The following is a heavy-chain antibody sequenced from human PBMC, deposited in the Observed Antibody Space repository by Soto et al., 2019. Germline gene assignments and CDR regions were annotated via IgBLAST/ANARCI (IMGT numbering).Heavy chain of an antibody. CDR1: GFTFSSYT. J-gene: IGHJ4*02. CDR2: ISYDGSNK. CDR3: ARGAGIAVAGTSFEY. Sequence: VQLVESGGGVVQPGRSLRLSCAASGFTFSSYTMHWVRQAPGKGLEWVAAISYDGSNKYYADSVKGRFTISRDNSXXTLYVQMNSLRGEDTAVYYCARGAGIAVAGTSFEYWGQGTLVTVSS. V-gene: IGHV3-30-3*01. D-gene: IGHD6-19*01.